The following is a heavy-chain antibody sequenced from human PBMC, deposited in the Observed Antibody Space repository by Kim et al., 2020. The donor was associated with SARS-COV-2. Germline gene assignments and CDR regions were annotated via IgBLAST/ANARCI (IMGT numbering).Heavy chain of an antibody. V-gene: IGHV3-33*01. CDR3: ARDNYYGSGSYYRVGWFDP. CDR1: GFTFSSYG. CDR2: IWYDGSNK. D-gene: IGHD3-10*01. J-gene: IGHJ5*02. Sequence: GGSLRLSCAASGFTFSSYGMHWVRQAPGKGLEWVAVIWYDGSNKYYADSVKGRFTISRDNSKNTLYLQMNSLRAEDTAVYYCARDNYYGSGSYYRVGWFDPWGQGTLVTVSS.